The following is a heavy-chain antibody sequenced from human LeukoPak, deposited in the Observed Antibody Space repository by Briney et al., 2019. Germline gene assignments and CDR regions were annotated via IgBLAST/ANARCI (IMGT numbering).Heavy chain of an antibody. J-gene: IGHJ4*02. V-gene: IGHV4-39*01. CDR3: TVSLNRGFGAVLPHYCDY. CDR1: GGSLSSYY. Sequence: PSETLSLTCTVSGGSLSSYYWGWIRQPPGKGLEWIGSIYYSGSTYYTPYLKSRITISADTSMTQLPLNLNSMTAAATAVYYCTVSLNRGFGAVLPHYCDYWGQGTLVTVSS. CDR2: IYYSGST. D-gene: IGHD3-3*01.